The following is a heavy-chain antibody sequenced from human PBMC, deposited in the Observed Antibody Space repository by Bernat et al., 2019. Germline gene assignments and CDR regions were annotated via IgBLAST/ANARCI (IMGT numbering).Heavy chain of an antibody. D-gene: IGHD3-22*01. CDR1: RFPFITYW. CDR3: ARVGGGSNGYVNGFDP. V-gene: IGHV3-74*01. Sequence: EVQLVESGGALVQPGGSLRLSCAASRFPFITYWMHWFRQAPGNGLVWVSRINDDVSNTNYADYEKSRFTISRDNAKDKLYMQMNSLRAGDTAVYYCARVGGGSNGYVNGFDPWGQGTLVTVSS. CDR2: INDDVSNT. J-gene: IGHJ5*02.